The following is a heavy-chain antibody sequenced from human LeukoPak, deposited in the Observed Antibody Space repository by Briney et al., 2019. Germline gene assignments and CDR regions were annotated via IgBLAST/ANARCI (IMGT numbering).Heavy chain of an antibody. J-gene: IGHJ4*02. Sequence: SETLSLTCTVSGGSISSSSYSWGWIRQPPGKGLEWIGNIYYTGSAYQNPSLKSRVTISVDTSKNQFSLKLSSVTAADTAVYYCARLSDIVAKFWGQGTLVTVSS. V-gene: IGHV4-39*01. CDR1: GGSISSSSYS. CDR3: ARLSDIVAKF. CDR2: IYYTGSA. D-gene: IGHD5-12*01.